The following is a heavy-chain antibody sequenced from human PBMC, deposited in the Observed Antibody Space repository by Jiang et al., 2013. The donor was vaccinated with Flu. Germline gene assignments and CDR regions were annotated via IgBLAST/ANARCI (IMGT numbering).Heavy chain of an antibody. CDR2: VKGKTDGGAS. J-gene: IGHJ6*02. V-gene: IGHV3-15*01. D-gene: IGHD2-15*01. CDR3: TTDPTIPIVVVTVDNWRRRRVDV. Sequence: QLLESGGGLVKPGGSLRLSCEASGFNFSHAWMSWVRQAPGKGLEWVGRVKGKTDGGASDYGAPVKGRFTISRDDSKNMLWLQMTSLKAEDTAVYYCTTDPTIPIVVVTVDNWRRRRVDVWGQGTTVTVSS. CDR1: GFNFSHAW.